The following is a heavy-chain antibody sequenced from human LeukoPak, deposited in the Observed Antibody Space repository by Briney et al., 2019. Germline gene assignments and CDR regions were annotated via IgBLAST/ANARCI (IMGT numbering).Heavy chain of an antibody. J-gene: IGHJ6*03. CDR2: INHSGST. CDR1: GGSISGYY. D-gene: IGHD5-12*01. CDR3: ARGRGGYALYYYYYMDV. V-gene: IGHV4-34*01. Sequence: SETLSLTCTVSGGSISGYYWSWIRQPPGKGLEWIGEINHSGSTNYNPSLKSRVTISVGTSKNQFSLKLSSVTAADTAVYYCARGRGGYALYYYYYMDVWGKGTTVTVSS.